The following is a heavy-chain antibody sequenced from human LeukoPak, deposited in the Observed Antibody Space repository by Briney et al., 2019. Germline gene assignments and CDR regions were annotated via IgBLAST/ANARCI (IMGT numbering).Heavy chain of an antibody. CDR3: ARAAYSGSYHSDY. CDR1: GGSVNSGSYY. CDR2: IYYSGST. Sequence: SETLSLTCTVSGGSVNSGSYYWNWIRQPPGKGLEWIGYIYYSGSTNYNPSLKSRVTISVDTSKNQFSLKLSSVSAADTAVYYCARAAYSGSYHSDYWGQGTLVTVSS. V-gene: IGHV4-61*01. D-gene: IGHD1-26*01. J-gene: IGHJ4*02.